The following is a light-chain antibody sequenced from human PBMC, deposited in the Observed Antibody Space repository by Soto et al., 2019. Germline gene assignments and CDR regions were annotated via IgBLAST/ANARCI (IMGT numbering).Light chain of an antibody. Sequence: QSALTQPASVSGSPGQSITVSCAGTSSDIGSYNLVSWYQQEPDKAPKLIIYEVSERPSGVSDRFSGSKSGNTASLTISGLQAEDEAHYYCCSYAGSFTVFGGGTKVTVL. CDR1: SSDIGSYNL. CDR2: EVS. CDR3: CSYAGSFTV. J-gene: IGLJ2*01. V-gene: IGLV2-23*02.